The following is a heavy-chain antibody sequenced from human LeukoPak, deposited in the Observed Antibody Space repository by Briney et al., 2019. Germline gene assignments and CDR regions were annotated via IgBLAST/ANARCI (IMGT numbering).Heavy chain of an antibody. CDR2: IRYDGSYK. J-gene: IGHJ4*02. CDR1: GFTFSSYG. CDR3: AKRSLGSGSYVFDY. Sequence: GGSLRLSCAASGFTFSSYGMHWVRQAPGKGLEWVAFIRYDGSYKYYADSVKGRFTIYRDNSKNTLYLQINSLRAEDTAVYYCAKRSLGSGSYVFDYWGQGTLVTVSS. D-gene: IGHD3-10*01. V-gene: IGHV3-30*02.